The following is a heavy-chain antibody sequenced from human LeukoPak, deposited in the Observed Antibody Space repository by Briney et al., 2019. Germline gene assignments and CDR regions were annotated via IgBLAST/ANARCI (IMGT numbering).Heavy chain of an antibody. CDR2: ISAYNGNT. D-gene: IGHD1-26*01. J-gene: IGHJ4*02. Sequence: ASVKVSCKASGYTFTSYGISWVRQAPGQGLEWMGWISAYNGNTNYAQKLQGRVTMTRDTSTSTVYMELSSLRSEDTAVYYCARPSLGSYLFDYWGQGTLVTVSS. V-gene: IGHV1-18*01. CDR3: ARPSLGSYLFDY. CDR1: GYTFTSYG.